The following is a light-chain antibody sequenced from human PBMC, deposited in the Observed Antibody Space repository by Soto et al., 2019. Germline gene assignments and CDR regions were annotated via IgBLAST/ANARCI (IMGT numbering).Light chain of an antibody. J-gene: IGKJ5*01. CDR1: QSVNSD. Sequence: EIVMTQSPATLSVSPGEGATLSCRASQSVNSDLAWYQQKPGQAPRLLIYGASTRATGLPARFSGSGSGTEFTLIISSLQSEDFADYYCQQYNNWPPTFGQGTRLEIK. CDR2: GAS. CDR3: QQYNNWPPT. V-gene: IGKV3-15*01.